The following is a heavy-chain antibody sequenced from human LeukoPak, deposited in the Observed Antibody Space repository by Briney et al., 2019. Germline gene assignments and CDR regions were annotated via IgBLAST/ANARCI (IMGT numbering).Heavy chain of an antibody. D-gene: IGHD4-17*01. V-gene: IGHV1-18*01. CDR1: GYTFTSYG. Sequence: ASVKVSCKASGYTFTSYGISWVRQAPGQGLEWMGWISAYNGNTNYAQKLQGRVTMTTDTSTSTAYMELRSLRSDDTAVYYCARARGGDYFHYYYGMDVWGQGTTVTVSS. J-gene: IGHJ6*02. CDR3: ARARGGDYFHYYYGMDV. CDR2: ISAYNGNT.